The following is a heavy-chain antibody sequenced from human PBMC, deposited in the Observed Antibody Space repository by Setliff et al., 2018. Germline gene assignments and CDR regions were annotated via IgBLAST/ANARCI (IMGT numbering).Heavy chain of an antibody. J-gene: IGHJ5*02. CDR1: GFTFSHFA. V-gene: IGHV3-23*01. D-gene: IGHD4-17*01. Sequence: GGSLRLSCAASGFTFSHFAVTWVRQSPGRGLEWVASIGAGGDYTKYADSVRGRFTISRDNPKNTIYLQMNSLRAEDTASYFCSRDPNGDYVGAFDPWGQGILVTVSS. CDR3: SRDPNGDYVGAFDP. CDR2: IGAGGDYT.